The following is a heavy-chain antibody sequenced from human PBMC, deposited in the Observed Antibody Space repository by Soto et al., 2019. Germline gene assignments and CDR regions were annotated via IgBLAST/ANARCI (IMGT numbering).Heavy chain of an antibody. V-gene: IGHV3-64*01. CDR2: ISGNGGST. Sequence: EVQLVESGGGLVQPGGSLRLSCAASGFTFSSYAMHWVRQAPGKGLEYVSAISGNGGSTYYANSVKGRFTISRDNSKNTLYLQMGSLRAEDMAVYYCARRTPGWYFDLRGRGTLVTVSS. CDR1: GFTFSSYA. CDR3: ARRTPGWYFDL. J-gene: IGHJ2*01.